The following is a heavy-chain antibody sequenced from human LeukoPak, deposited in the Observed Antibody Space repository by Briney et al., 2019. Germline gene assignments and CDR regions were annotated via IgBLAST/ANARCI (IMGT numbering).Heavy chain of an antibody. V-gene: IGHV3-33*01. CDR1: GFTFSSYG. Sequence: PGRSLRLSCAASGFTFSSYGMHWVRQAPGKGLERVAVIWYDGSNKYYADSVKGRFTISRDNSKNTLYLHMNSLRAEDTAVYYCARGKYTSGWYYFDYWGQGTLVTVSS. D-gene: IGHD6-19*01. CDR3: ARGKYTSGWYYFDY. J-gene: IGHJ4*02. CDR2: IWYDGSNK.